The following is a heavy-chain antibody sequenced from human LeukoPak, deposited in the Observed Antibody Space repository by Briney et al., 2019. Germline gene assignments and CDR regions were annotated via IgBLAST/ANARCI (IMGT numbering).Heavy chain of an antibody. CDR2: INHSGTT. D-gene: IGHD3-10*01. J-gene: IGHJ4*02. CDR3: ARRPPSYYGSGSYYKGGFDY. CDR1: GGSFSGYY. V-gene: IGHV4-34*01. Sequence: SETLSLTCAVYGGSFSGYYWSWIRQPPGKGLEWIGEINHSGTTNYNPSLKSRVTISVDTPKNQFSLKLSSVTAADTAVYYCARRPPSYYGSGSYYKGGFDYWGQGTLVTVSS.